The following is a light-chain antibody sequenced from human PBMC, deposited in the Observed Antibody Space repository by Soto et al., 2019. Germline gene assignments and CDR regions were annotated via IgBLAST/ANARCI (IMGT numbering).Light chain of an antibody. J-gene: IGKJ2*01. CDR3: QQYGNLPRT. V-gene: IGKV1-33*01. CDR1: QDISNN. Sequence: DIQMTQSPSSLSASVGDRVTITCQASQDISNNLHWYQVKPGKAPKLLIYDASNLETGVPSRFKGSGSGTDFTFTINSLEPEDVATYYCQQYGNLPRTFGQGTKLQVK. CDR2: DAS.